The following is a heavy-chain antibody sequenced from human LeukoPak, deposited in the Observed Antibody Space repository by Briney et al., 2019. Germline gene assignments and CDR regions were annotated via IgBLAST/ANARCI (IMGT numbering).Heavy chain of an antibody. Sequence: ASVKVSCKVSGYTLTELSMHWVRQAPGKGLEWMGGFDPEDGETIYAQKFQGRVTMTEDTSTDTAYMDLSSLRSEDTAFYYCAAPAVADRYYFDYWGQGTLVTVCS. CDR1: GYTLTELS. CDR2: FDPEDGET. D-gene: IGHD6-19*01. J-gene: IGHJ4*02. V-gene: IGHV1-24*01. CDR3: AAPAVADRYYFDY.